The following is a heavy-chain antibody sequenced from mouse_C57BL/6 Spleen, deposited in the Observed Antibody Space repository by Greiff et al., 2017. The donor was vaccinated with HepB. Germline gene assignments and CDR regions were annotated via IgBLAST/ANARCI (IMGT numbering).Heavy chain of an antibody. D-gene: IGHD1-1*01. Sequence: VQLQQPGAELVMPGASVKLSCKAPGYTFTSYWMHWVKQRPGQGLEWIGEIDPSDSYTNYNQKFKGKSTLTVDKSSSTACMQLSSLTSEDSAVYYCARSNYYGSSSDYFDYWGQGTTLTVSS. V-gene: IGHV1-69*01. CDR2: IDPSDSYT. J-gene: IGHJ2*01. CDR1: GYTFTSYW. CDR3: ARSNYYGSSSDYFDY.